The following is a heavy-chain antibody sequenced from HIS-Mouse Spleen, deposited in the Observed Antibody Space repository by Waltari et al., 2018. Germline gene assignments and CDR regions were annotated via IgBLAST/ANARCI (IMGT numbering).Heavy chain of an antibody. V-gene: IGHV4-34*01. CDR1: GGSFSGYY. D-gene: IGHD6-6*01. CDR3: ARGLAARFDY. Sequence: QVQLQQWGAGLLKPSETLSLTCAVYGGSFSGYYWSWIRQPPGKGLEWIGEINHSGSTNYNPSLKSRVTISVDTSKNQFSLKLSSVTAAGTAVYYCARGLAARFDYWGQGTLVTVSS. J-gene: IGHJ4*02. CDR2: INHSGST.